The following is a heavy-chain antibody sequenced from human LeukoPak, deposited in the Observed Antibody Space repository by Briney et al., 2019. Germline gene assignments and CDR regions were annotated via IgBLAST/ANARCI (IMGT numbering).Heavy chain of an antibody. D-gene: IGHD3-10*01. J-gene: IGHJ3*02. Sequence: GGSLRLSCAASGFTFSSYWMHWVRQAPGKGLVWVSRINSDGSITSYADSVKGRFTISRDNSKNTLYLQMNSLRAEDTALYYCARDTHYYGSGSPAFDIWGQGTMVTVSS. V-gene: IGHV3-74*01. CDR2: INSDGSIT. CDR3: ARDTHYYGSGSPAFDI. CDR1: GFTFSSYW.